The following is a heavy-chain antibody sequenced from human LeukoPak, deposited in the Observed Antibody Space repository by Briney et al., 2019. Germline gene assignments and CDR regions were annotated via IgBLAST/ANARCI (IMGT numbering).Heavy chain of an antibody. J-gene: IGHJ3*02. D-gene: IGHD5-18*01. CDR1: RFTFISSG. V-gene: IGHV1-58*02. CDR3: AAPRRGPHTLMDPRDAFDI. Sequence: SVKVSCKASRFTFISSGMQWVRQARGQRLEWIGWIVVGSGNTNYAQKFQERVTITRDMSTSTAYMELSSLRSEDTAVYYCAAPRRGPHTLMDPRDAFDIWGQGTTVTVSS. CDR2: IVVGSGNT.